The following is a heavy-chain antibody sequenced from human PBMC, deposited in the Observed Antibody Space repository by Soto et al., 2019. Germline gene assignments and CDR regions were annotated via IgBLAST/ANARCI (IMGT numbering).Heavy chain of an antibody. CDR3: ARVLRGKRYCSSTSCYRYYYYYYMDV. V-gene: IGHV4-34*01. J-gene: IGHJ6*03. CDR2: INHGGST. Sequence: SETLSLTCAVYGGSFIGYYWSWIRQPPGKGLEWIGEINHGGSTNYNPSLKSRVTISVDTSKNQFSLKLSSVTAADTAVYYCARVLRGKRYCSSTSCYRYYYYYYMDVWGKGTTVTVSS. D-gene: IGHD2-2*01. CDR1: GGSFIGYY.